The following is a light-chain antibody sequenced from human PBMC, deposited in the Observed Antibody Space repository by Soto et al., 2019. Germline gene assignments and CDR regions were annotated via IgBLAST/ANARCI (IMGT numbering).Light chain of an antibody. CDR2: ANN. Sequence: QSALTQPPSVSGAPGQRVTISCTGSSSNIGAGFGVHWYQQLPGTAPKLLIYANNNRPSGVPDRFSGSKSGTSASLAIAGLQAEDEAAYYCQSYDRSLRVVFGGGTKLTVL. J-gene: IGLJ2*01. CDR3: QSYDRSLRVV. CDR1: SSNIGAGFG. V-gene: IGLV1-40*01.